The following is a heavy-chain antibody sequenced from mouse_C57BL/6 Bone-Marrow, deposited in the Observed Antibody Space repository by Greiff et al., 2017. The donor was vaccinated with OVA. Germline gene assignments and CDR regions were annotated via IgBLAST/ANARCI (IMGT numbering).Heavy chain of an antibody. CDR2: IYPGSGNT. Sequence: VKLMESGAELVRPGASVKLSCKASGYTFTDYYINWVKQRPGQGLEWIARIYPGSGNTYYNEKLKGKATLTAEKSSSTAYMQLSSLTSEDSAVYFCARRYSLDYWGQGTTLTVSS. CDR3: ARRYSLDY. D-gene: IGHD1-1*01. V-gene: IGHV1-76*01. CDR1: GYTFTDYY. J-gene: IGHJ2*01.